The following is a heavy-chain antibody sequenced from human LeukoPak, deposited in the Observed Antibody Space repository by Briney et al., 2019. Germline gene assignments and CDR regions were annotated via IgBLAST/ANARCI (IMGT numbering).Heavy chain of an antibody. CDR3: GNQPEGCFSGGSCLPSTG. V-gene: IGHV3-23*01. Sequence: GGSLRLSCDASGFSFSDYAMHWVRQAPGKGLEWVSGISAGGNNTYYADSVKGRFTISRDNSKNTLFVQMNSLRSDDTAVYYCGNQPEGCFSGGSCLPSTGWGQGTLVTVSS. D-gene: IGHD2-15*01. J-gene: IGHJ4*02. CDR2: ISAGGNNT. CDR1: GFSFSDYA.